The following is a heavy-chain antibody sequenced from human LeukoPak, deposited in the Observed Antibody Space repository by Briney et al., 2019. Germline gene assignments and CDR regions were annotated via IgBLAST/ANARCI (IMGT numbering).Heavy chain of an antibody. CDR1: GYTFTSYA. J-gene: IGHJ6*03. CDR2: INPSGGST. CDR3: ARDPPYYYDTKDYMDV. V-gene: IGHV1-46*01. D-gene: IGHD3-22*01. Sequence: ASVKVSCKASGYTFTSYAMNWVRQAPGQGLEWMGIINPSGGSTSYAQRFQGRVTMTRDMSTNTVYMELSSLRSEDTAVYYCARDPPYYYDTKDYMDVWGKGTTVTVSS.